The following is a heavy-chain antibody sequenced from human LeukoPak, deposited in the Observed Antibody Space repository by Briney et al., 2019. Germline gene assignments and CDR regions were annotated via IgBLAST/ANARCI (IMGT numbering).Heavy chain of an antibody. J-gene: IGHJ4*02. CDR1: GFTVSSNY. D-gene: IGHD3-3*01. CDR2: IYSGGST. V-gene: IGHV3-53*01. Sequence: GGSLRLSWAASGFTVSSNYMSWVRQVSGKGLEWVSVIYSGGSTYYADSVKGRFTISRDNSKNTLYLQMNSLRVEDTAVYYCARVLGVAPDYWGQGTLVTVSS. CDR3: ARVLGVAPDY.